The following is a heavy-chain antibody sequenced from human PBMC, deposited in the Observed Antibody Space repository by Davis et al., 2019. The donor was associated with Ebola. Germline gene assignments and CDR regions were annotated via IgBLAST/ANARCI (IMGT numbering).Heavy chain of an antibody. CDR3: AGRYGTGWYDYYYYGLDV. D-gene: IGHD6-19*01. V-gene: IGHV3-11*04. CDR2: ISSSGSTI. Sequence: GGSLRLSCAASGFTFSDYYMSWIRQAPGKGLEWVSYISSSGSTIYYADSVKGRFTISRDNAKNSLYLQMNSLAVEDTAVYYCAGRYGTGWYDYYYYGLDVWGQGTTVTVSS. J-gene: IGHJ6*02. CDR1: GFTFSDYY.